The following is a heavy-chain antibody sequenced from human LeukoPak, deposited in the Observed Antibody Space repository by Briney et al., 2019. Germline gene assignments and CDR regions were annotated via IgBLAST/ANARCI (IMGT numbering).Heavy chain of an antibody. CDR1: GGSISSTTYY. D-gene: IGHD2-15*01. CDR3: ARDPWEGDCSGDSCYGY. J-gene: IGHJ4*02. CDR2: MHSSGNSH. V-gene: IGHV4-39*07. Sequence: PSETLSLTCTVSGGSISSTTYYWGWIRQTPGKGLEWVGSMHSSGNSHYYNPSLKSRVTISLDTSKDQFSLRLSSVTAADTAVYYCARDPWEGDCSGDSCYGYWGQGTLVTVSS.